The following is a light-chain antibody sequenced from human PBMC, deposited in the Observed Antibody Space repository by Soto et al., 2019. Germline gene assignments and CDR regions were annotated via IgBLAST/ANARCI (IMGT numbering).Light chain of an antibody. CDR2: EVT. J-gene: IGLJ1*01. CDR1: SSDVGAYNY. CDR3: SSLAGSTIV. V-gene: IGLV2-8*01. Sequence: QSVLTQPPSASGSPGQSVTISCTGTSSDVGAYNYVSWYQQQPDKAPKVLIYEVTKRPSGVPARFSGSKSGNTASLTVSGLQAEDEADYYCSSLAGSTIVFGTGTKVTVL.